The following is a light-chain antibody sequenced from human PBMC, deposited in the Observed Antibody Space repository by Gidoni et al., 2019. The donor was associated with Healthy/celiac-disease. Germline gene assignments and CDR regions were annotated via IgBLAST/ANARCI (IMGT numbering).Light chain of an antibody. Sequence: DIQMTPSPSSLSASVGDRVTITCQASQDISNYLNWYQQKPGKAPKLLIYDASNLETGVPSRFSGSGSGTDFTFTISSLQPEDIATYYCQQYDNPFIFTFGPXTKVDIK. CDR1: QDISNY. CDR2: DAS. CDR3: QQYDNPFIFT. J-gene: IGKJ3*01. V-gene: IGKV1-33*01.